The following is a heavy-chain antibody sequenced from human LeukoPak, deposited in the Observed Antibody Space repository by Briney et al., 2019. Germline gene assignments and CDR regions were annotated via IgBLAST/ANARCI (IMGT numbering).Heavy chain of an antibody. Sequence: GGSLRLSCAASGFTVSNNYLGWVRQAPGKGLEWVSVIYSDGRTYYPGSVKGRFTISREDAENTLYLQMSSLRAEDTAVYYCARLAVAYFASWGQGTLVTVSS. CDR1: GFTVSNNY. V-gene: IGHV3-66*04. D-gene: IGHD6-19*01. CDR3: ARLAVAYFAS. J-gene: IGHJ4*02. CDR2: IYSDGRT.